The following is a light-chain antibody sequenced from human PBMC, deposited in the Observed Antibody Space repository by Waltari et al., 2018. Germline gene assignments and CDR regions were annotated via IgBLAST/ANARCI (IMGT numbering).Light chain of an antibody. J-gene: IGLJ2*01. CDR2: YDS. CDR1: NIERKS. Sequence: SYVLTQTPSVSLAPGQPARITGGGDNIERKSAHWYQLQPGQAPVLVMFYDSDRPPGIPDRFSGSNSGNTATLTISRVEDEDEADYFCQVWDDSNNSGVFGGGTKLTVL. CDR3: QVWDDSNNSGV. V-gene: IGLV3-21*04.